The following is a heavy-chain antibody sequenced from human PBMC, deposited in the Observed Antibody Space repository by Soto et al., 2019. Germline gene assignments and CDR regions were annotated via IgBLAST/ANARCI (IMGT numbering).Heavy chain of an antibody. V-gene: IGHV4-59*01. CDR3: ARAWGRVFDY. Sequence: SETLSLTCTVSGGSISTYYWSWIRQPPGKGLEWIGYIYDSGSTDYNPSLKSRVTISVDTSKNQFSLKLSSVTAADTAVYYCARAWGRVFDYWGQGTLVTVSS. CDR1: GGSISTYY. D-gene: IGHD3-16*01. CDR2: IYDSGST. J-gene: IGHJ4*02.